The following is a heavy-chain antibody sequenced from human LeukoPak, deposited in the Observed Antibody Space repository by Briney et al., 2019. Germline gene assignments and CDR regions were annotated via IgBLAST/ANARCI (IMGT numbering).Heavy chain of an antibody. CDR2: IYYSGST. Sequence: PSETLSLTCTVSGASISSSSYYWGWLRQPPGKGLEWFGSIYYSGSTYYYPSLKSRVTISVDTSKNQFSLKLSSVTAADTAVYYCARLRAGVLLWFGVLTYRGNWFDPWGQGTLITVSS. J-gene: IGHJ5*02. CDR3: ARLRAGVLLWFGVLTYRGNWFDP. D-gene: IGHD3-10*01. V-gene: IGHV4-39*01. CDR1: GASISSSSYY.